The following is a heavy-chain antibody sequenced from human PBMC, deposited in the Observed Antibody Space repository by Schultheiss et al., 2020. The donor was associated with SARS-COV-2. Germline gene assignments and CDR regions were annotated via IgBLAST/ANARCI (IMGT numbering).Heavy chain of an antibody. CDR1: GGSISSSSYY. CDR2: IYTSGST. J-gene: IGHJ4*02. Sequence: SQTLSLTCTVSGGSISSSSYYWSWIRQPAGKGLEWIGRIYTSGSTNYNPSLKSRVTMSVDTSKNQFSLKLSSVTAADTAVYYCARETWSDFWSGYQDYWGQVTLVTVSS. CDR3: ARETWSDFWSGYQDY. D-gene: IGHD3-3*01. V-gene: IGHV4-61*02.